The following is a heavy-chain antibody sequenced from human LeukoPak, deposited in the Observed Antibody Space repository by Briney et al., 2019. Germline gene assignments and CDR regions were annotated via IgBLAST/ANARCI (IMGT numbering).Heavy chain of an antibody. J-gene: IGHJ5*02. CDR2: IYPGDSAT. CDR3: ARGGYCSGGSCYSEDWFDP. CDR1: GYSFSTYW. Sequence: PGESLKIPCKGSGYSFSTYWVAWVRQRPGKGLEWMGIIYPGDSATRYSLSFQGQVTISADKSINTACLQWSSLKASDTAMYYCARGGYCSGGSCYSEDWFDPWGQGTLVTVSS. V-gene: IGHV5-51*01. D-gene: IGHD2-15*01.